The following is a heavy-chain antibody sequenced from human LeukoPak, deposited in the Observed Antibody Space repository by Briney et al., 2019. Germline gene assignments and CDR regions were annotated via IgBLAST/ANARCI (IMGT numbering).Heavy chain of an antibody. Sequence: GGSLRLSCAASGFTFSSYTMNWVRQAPGKGLEWVSSISSSSGYIYYADPVKGRFTISRDNAKNSLYLQMNSLRAEDTAVYYCARDSGTNDAFDIWGQGTMVTVSS. CDR3: ARDSGTNDAFDI. J-gene: IGHJ3*02. CDR2: ISSSSGYI. D-gene: IGHD1-26*01. V-gene: IGHV3-21*01. CDR1: GFTFSSYT.